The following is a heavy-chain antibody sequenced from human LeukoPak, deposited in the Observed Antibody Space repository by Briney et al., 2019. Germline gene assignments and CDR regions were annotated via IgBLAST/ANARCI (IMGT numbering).Heavy chain of an antibody. D-gene: IGHD4-23*01. CDR1: GGTFSSYA. CDR3: AREVADYGGYYYYHYMDV. V-gene: IGHV1-69*05. CDR2: IIPIFGTA. J-gene: IGHJ6*03. Sequence: GASVKVSCKASGGTFSSYAISWVRQAPGQGLEWMGGIIPIFGTANYAQKFQDRVTMTSDTSTSTVYMELNSLRSEDTAVYYCAREVADYGGYYYYHYMDVWGKGTTVTISS.